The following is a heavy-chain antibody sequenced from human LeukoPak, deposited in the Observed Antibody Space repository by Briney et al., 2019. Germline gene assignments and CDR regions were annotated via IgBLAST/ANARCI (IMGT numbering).Heavy chain of an antibody. V-gene: IGHV3-23*01. D-gene: IGHD5-18*01. J-gene: IGHJ3*02. CDR3: ARDPRIQGGWTLDAFDI. Sequence: HSGGSLRLSCAASGFTFSSYAMSWVRQAPGKGLEWVSAISGSGGSTYYADSVKGRFTISRDNSKNTLYLQMNSLRAEDTAVYYCARDPRIQGGWTLDAFDIWGQGTMVTVSS. CDR1: GFTFSSYA. CDR2: ISGSGGST.